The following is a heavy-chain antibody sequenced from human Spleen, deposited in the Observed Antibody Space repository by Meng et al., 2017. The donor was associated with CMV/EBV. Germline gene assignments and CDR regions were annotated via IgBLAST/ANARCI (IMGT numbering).Heavy chain of an antibody. CDR2: MNPKSGDT. V-gene: IGHV1-8*01. D-gene: IGHD3-22*01. CDR1: GYPFTTYE. CDR3: ARDFYQYDSSGYYEDNFDI. J-gene: IGHJ3*02. Sequence: ASVKVSCKASGYPFTTYEINWVRQATGQGLEWVGRMNPKSGDTEYAQRFQGRVTMTTSTSMNTAYMELSSLRSEDTAVYYCARDFYQYDSSGYYEDNFDIWGQGTMVTVSS.